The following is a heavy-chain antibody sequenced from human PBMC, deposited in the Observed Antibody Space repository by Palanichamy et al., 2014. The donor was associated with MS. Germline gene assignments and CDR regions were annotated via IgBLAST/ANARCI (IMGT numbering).Heavy chain of an antibody. CDR3: AKDIGYCSSTSCPRPYYYGMDV. CDR2: ISWNSGSI. Sequence: EVQLVEVWGRAWYSLAGPSRLSCAASGFTFDDYAMHWVRQAPGKGLEWVSGISWNSGSIGYADSVKGRFTISRDNAKNSLYLQMNSLRAEDTALYYCAKDIGYCSSTSCPRPYYYGMDVWGQGTTVTVSS. V-gene: IGHV3-9*01. D-gene: IGHD2-2*03. CDR1: GFTFDDYA. J-gene: IGHJ6*02.